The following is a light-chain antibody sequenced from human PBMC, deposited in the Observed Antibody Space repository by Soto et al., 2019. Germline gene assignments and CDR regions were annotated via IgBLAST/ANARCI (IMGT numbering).Light chain of an antibody. Sequence: DIQLTQSPSSLSASVGDRVTITCRASQSISSYLNWYQQKPGKAPKLLIYAASSLKSGVPSRFSGIGSGTDFNLTITSLQPEDFATYYCQQSDSTPDTFGGGTKVEIK. CDR1: QSISSY. CDR3: QQSDSTPDT. CDR2: AAS. J-gene: IGKJ4*01. V-gene: IGKV1-39*01.